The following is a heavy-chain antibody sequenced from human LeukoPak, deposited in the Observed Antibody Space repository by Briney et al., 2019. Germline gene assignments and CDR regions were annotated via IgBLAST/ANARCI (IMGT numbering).Heavy chain of an antibody. Sequence: GASVKVSCKASGDTFSSFGISWVRQAPGQGLEWMGWISVYNGNTNYAQKFQGRVTLTTDTSTSTAYVELRSLRSDDTAVYYCARGPHERSGYPDDWAQGTPVTVSS. J-gene: IGHJ4*02. CDR2: ISVYNGNT. D-gene: IGHD3-22*01. CDR1: GDTFSSFG. CDR3: ARGPHERSGYPDD. V-gene: IGHV1-18*01.